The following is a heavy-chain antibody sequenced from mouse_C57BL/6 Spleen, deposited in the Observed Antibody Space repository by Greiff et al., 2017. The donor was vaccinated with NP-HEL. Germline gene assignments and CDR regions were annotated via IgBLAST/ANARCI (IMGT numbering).Heavy chain of an antibody. Sequence: EVKVVESGGGLVQPGGSLKLSCAASGFTFSDYGMAWVRQAPRKGPEWVAFISNLAYSIYYADTVTGRFTISRENAKNTLYLEMSSLRSEDTAMYYCARQSSNSYYFDYWGQGTTLTVSS. V-gene: IGHV5-15*01. D-gene: IGHD2-5*01. CDR3: ARQSSNSYYFDY. CDR2: ISNLAYSI. J-gene: IGHJ2*01. CDR1: GFTFSDYG.